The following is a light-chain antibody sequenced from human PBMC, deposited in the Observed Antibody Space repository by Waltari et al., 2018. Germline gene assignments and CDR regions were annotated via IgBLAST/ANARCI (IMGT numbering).Light chain of an antibody. Sequence: QSVLTQPPSVSGAPGQRVTISCTGNSSNIGAGFDVHWYQQQSGTAPKLLIEGSTYRPSGVPDRFSGDKSGTSASLAITGLQAEDDAYYYCQSYDSDLRGVFGGGTKLTVL. J-gene: IGLJ2*01. V-gene: IGLV1-40*01. CDR2: GST. CDR1: SSNIGAGFD. CDR3: QSYDSDLRGV.